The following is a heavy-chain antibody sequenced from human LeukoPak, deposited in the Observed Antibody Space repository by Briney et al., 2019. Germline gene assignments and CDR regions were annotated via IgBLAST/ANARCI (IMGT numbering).Heavy chain of an antibody. CDR2: ISSSSSTI. V-gene: IGHV3-48*01. CDR1: GFTFSSYS. J-gene: IGHJ4*02. CDR3: ARDLTIVAYYYDSSGYPGYFDY. Sequence: GGSLRLSCAASGFTFSSYSMNWVRQAPGKGLEWVSYISSSSSTIYYADSVKGRFTISRDNAKNSLYLQMNSLRAEDTAVYYCARDLTIVAYYYDSSGYPGYFDYWGQGTLVTVSS. D-gene: IGHD3-22*01.